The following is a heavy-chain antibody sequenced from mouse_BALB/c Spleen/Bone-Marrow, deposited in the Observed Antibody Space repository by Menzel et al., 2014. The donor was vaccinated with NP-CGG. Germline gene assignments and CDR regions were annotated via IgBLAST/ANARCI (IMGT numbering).Heavy chain of an antibody. CDR2: IHPNSGNI. D-gene: IGHD2-14*01. J-gene: IGHJ2*01. V-gene: IGHV1S130*01. CDR3: ARRHRYAYYFNY. CDR1: GYTFTSSW. Sequence: QVQLQQPGSVLVRPGASVRLSCRASGYTFTSSWMHWAKQRPGQGPEWIGEIHPNSGNINYNEKFKGKATLTVDTSSSIFYVDLSSLTSEDSAVYYCARRHRYAYYFNYWGQGTTLTVSS.